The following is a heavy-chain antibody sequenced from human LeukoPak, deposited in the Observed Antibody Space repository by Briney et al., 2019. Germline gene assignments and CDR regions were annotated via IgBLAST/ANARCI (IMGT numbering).Heavy chain of an antibody. Sequence: GGSLRLSCADSGFTFSSYAMSWVRQAPGKGLEWVSGITGSGGGTYYADSVKGRFTMSRDNSKNTLYLQMNSLRAEDTAVYYCAKLTSVDTAMVTGYWGQGTLVTVSS. J-gene: IGHJ4*02. CDR3: AKLTSVDTAMVTGY. CDR2: ITGSGGGT. CDR1: GFTFSSYA. V-gene: IGHV3-23*01. D-gene: IGHD5-18*01.